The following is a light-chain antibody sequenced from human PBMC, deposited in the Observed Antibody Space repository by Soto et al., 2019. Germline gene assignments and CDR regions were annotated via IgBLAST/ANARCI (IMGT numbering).Light chain of an antibody. J-gene: IGKJ5*01. CDR2: DVA. CDR3: QQRSTWPLIT. CDR1: QSVRSN. V-gene: IGKV3-11*01. Sequence: EVELTQSPDILSVSPGETATLSCRASQSVRSNLAWYQQKPGQAPRLLISDVASRATGIPARFSGSGSGTDFTLTISSLEPEDFAIYYCQQRSTWPLITFGQGTRLEIK.